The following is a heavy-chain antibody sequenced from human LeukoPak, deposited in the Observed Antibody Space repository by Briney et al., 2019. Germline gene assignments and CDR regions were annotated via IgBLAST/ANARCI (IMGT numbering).Heavy chain of an antibody. D-gene: IGHD3-9*01. Sequence: ASVKVSCKASGYTFTGYYMHWVRQAPGQGLEWMGWINPNSGGTNYAQKFQGRVTMTRDTSISTAYMELSRLRSDDTAVYYCARGDDILTGWRGPDAFDIWGQGTMVTVSS. CDR1: GYTFTGYY. J-gene: IGHJ3*02. CDR2: INPNSGGT. CDR3: ARGDDILTGWRGPDAFDI. V-gene: IGHV1-2*02.